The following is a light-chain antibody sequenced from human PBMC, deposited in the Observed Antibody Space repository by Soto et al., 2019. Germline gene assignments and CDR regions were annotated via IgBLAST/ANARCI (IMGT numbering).Light chain of an antibody. J-gene: IGLJ1*01. CDR2: DVS. CDR3: CSYAGSDV. Sequence: SALTQPRSVSGSPGQSVTISCTGTSSDVGGYNYVSWYQQHPGKAPKLMIYDVSKRPSGVPDRFSGSKSGNTASLTISGLQAEDEADYYCCSYAGSDVFGTGTKLTVL. CDR1: SSDVGGYNY. V-gene: IGLV2-11*01.